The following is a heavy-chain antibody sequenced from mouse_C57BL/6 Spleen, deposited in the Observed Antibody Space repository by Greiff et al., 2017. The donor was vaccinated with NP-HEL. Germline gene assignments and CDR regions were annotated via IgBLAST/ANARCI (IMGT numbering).Heavy chain of an antibody. CDR1: GYSITSGYY. Sequence: EVKLQQSGPGLVKPSQSLSLTCSVTGYSITSGYYWNWIRQFPGNKLEWMGYISYDGSNNYNPSLKNRISITRDTSKNQFFLKLNSVTTEDTATYYCASYYYGSSHAMDYWGQGTSVTVSS. J-gene: IGHJ4*01. D-gene: IGHD1-1*01. CDR3: ASYYYGSSHAMDY. CDR2: ISYDGSN. V-gene: IGHV3-6*01.